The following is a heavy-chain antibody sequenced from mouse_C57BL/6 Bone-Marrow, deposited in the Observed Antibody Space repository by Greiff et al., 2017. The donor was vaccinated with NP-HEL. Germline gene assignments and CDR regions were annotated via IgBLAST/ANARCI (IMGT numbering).Heavy chain of an antibody. Sequence: VKLQQPGAELVKPGASVKLSCKASGYTFTSYWMHWVKQRPGQGLEWIGMIHPNSGSTNYNEKFKSKATLTVDKSSSTAYMQLSSLTSEDSAVYYCAKGVYDYDLWMDYWGQGTSVTVSS. J-gene: IGHJ4*01. CDR3: AKGVYDYDLWMDY. CDR1: GYTFTSYW. D-gene: IGHD2-4*01. V-gene: IGHV1-64*01. CDR2: IHPNSGST.